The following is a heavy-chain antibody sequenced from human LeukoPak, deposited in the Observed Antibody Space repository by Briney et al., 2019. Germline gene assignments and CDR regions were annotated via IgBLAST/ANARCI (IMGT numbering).Heavy chain of an antibody. CDR3: AKGSGYDTDFDY. J-gene: IGHJ4*02. CDR1: GFTFSDYY. V-gene: IGHV3-11*01. D-gene: IGHD3-9*01. CDR2: ISSSGSTI. Sequence: GGSLRLSCAASGFTFSDYYMSWIRQAPGKGLEWVSYISSSGSTIYYADSVKGRFTISRDNSKNTLYLQMNSLRAEDTAVYYCAKGSGYDTDFDYWGQGTLVTVSS.